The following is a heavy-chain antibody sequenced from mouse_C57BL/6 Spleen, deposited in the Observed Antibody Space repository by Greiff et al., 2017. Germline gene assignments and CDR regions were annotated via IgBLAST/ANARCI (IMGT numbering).Heavy chain of an antibody. CDR1: GYTFTSYW. J-gene: IGHJ2*01. CDR3: ARSAGYYFDY. Sequence: QVQLQQPGAELVKPGASVQLSCKASGYTFTSYWLHWVKQRPGQGLELIGMIHPNSGSTTHNEKFKSKATLTVDKSSRTAYMQLSSLTSEDSAVYYCARSAGYYFDYWGQGTTLPVSS. CDR2: IHPNSGST. V-gene: IGHV1-64*01.